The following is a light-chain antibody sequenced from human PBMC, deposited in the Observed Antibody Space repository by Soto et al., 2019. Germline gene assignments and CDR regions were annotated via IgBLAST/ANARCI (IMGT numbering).Light chain of an antibody. Sequence: EIVLTQSPGTLSLSPGERATLSCRASQSVSNNYLAWYQQKPGQAPRLLISGASSRATGIPDRFSGGGSATDFTITISRVEPEDFAVYSCQQYGSSPGTFGQGTKLEIK. J-gene: IGKJ2*01. CDR1: QSVSNNY. CDR3: QQYGSSPGT. V-gene: IGKV3-20*01. CDR2: GAS.